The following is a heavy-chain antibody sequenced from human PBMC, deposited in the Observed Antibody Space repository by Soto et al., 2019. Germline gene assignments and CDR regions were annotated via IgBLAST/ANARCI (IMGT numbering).Heavy chain of an antibody. CDR3: ARVPGP. CDR1: GGSISSGGYS. V-gene: IGHV4-30-2*01. Sequence: PSETLSLTCAVSGGSISSGGYSWSWIRKPPGKGLEWIGYIYHSGSTYYNPSLKSRVTISVDRSKNQFSLKMSSVTAADTAVYYCARVPGPWGQGTLLTVSS. J-gene: IGHJ5*02. CDR2: IYHSGST.